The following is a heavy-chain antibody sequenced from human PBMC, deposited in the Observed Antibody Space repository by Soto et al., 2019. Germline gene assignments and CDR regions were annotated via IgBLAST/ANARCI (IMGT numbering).Heavy chain of an antibody. Sequence: PGGSLRVSCSASGFTFSSYAMHWVRQAPGKGLEYVSGVRGNGDPPFYADSVKGRFTISRDNSKNTLYLQMSGLSADDTAVYYCVKSRGGNNFDFFDWGQGALVTVSS. CDR3: VKSRGGNNFDFFD. CDR2: VRGNGDPP. J-gene: IGHJ4*02. D-gene: IGHD5-12*01. V-gene: IGHV3-64D*06. CDR1: GFTFSSYA.